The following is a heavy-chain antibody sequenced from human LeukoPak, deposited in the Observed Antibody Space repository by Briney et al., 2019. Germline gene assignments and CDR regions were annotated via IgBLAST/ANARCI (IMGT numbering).Heavy chain of an antibody. CDR1: GGSISGGYFY. CDR3: ARGGDGYNYFEY. D-gene: IGHD5-24*01. J-gene: IGHJ4*02. CDR2: IYSSGTT. Sequence: PSETLSLTCSVSGGSISGGYFYWSWIRQPAGEGLEWIGRIYSSGTTDYNPSLKSRVTISVDTSKNRFSLELSSVTAADTAVYYCARGGDGYNYFEYWGQGTLVTVSS. V-gene: IGHV4-61*02.